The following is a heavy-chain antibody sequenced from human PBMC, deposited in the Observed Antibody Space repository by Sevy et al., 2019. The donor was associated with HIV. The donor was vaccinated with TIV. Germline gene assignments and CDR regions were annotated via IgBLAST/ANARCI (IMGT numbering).Heavy chain of an antibody. CDR1: GFTFSSYA. CDR3: AKAGGTGIAAAGQDY. D-gene: IGHD6-13*01. CDR2: IGGSGGST. J-gene: IGHJ4*02. V-gene: IGHV3-23*01. Sequence: GGSLRLSCAASGFTFSSYAMSWVRQAPGKGLEWVSAIGGSGGSTYYADSVKGRFTISRDSSKNTLYLQMNSLRAEDTAVYYCAKAGGTGIAAAGQDYWGQGTLVTVSS.